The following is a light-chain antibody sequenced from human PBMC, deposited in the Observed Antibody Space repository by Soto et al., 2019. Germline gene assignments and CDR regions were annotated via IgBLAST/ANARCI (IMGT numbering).Light chain of an antibody. V-gene: IGKV3-20*01. CDR3: QQYGSSPWT. J-gene: IGKJ1*01. Sequence: SAATLSVYKGERATLSCRASQTVSSSLAWYQQKPGQAPRLLIYGASSRATGIPDRFSGSGSGTDFTLTISRLEPEDFAVYYCQQYGSSPWTFGQGTMVDIK. CDR1: QTVSSS. CDR2: GAS.